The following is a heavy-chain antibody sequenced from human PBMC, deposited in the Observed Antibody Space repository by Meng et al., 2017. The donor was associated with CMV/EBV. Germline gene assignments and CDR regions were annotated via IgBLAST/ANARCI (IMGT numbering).Heavy chain of an antibody. V-gene: IGHV4-4*07. CDR1: GGPISSYY. CDR3: ARHGDTAMVVGIDY. J-gene: IGHJ4*02. CDR2: IYTSGST. D-gene: IGHD5-18*01. Sequence: QVQLQESGPGLGKPSETLSLTCTVSGGPISSYYWSWIRQPAGKGLEWIGRIYTSGSTNYNPSLKSRVTMSVDTSKNQFSLKLSSVTAADTAVYYCARHGDTAMVVGIDYWGQGTLVTVSS.